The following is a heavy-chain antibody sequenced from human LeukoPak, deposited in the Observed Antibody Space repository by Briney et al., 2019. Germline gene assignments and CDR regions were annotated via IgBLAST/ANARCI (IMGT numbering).Heavy chain of an antibody. V-gene: IGHV1-2*02. CDR3: ARANALYCSSTSCLFDY. J-gene: IGHJ4*02. CDR1: GYTFTDYY. D-gene: IGHD2-2*01. Sequence: ASVKVSCKASGYTFTDYYIYWVRQAPGQGLEWMAYINPNSGGTYYAQNFHDRITLTRDTSISTAYMELSRLRSDDTAIYYCARANALYCSSTSCLFDYWGQGTLVTVSS. CDR2: INPNSGGT.